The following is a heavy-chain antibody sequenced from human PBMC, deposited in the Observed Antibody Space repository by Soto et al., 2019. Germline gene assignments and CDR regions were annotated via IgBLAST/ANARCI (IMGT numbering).Heavy chain of an antibody. V-gene: IGHV1-69*13. CDR2: IIPIFGTA. J-gene: IGHJ6*03. D-gene: IGHD6-13*01. Sequence: SVKVSCKASGGTFSSYAISWVRQAPGQGLEWMGGIIPIFGTANYAQKFQGRVTITGDESTSTAYMELSSLRSEDTAVYYCSRDGKRGIAAGGPPPYYYYYMDVWGKGTTVTVSS. CDR1: GGTFSSYA. CDR3: SRDGKRGIAAGGPPPYYYYYMDV.